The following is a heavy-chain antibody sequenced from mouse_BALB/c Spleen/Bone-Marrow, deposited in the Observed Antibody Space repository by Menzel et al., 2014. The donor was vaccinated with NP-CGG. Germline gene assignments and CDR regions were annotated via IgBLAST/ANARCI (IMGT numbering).Heavy chain of an antibody. CDR1: GFSLTTYG. CDR3: ARGVRHFDY. CDR2: IWAGGST. V-gene: IGHV2-9*02. J-gene: IGHJ2*01. Sequence: VKLVESGPGLVAPSQRLSITCTVSGFSLTTYGVHWVRQPPGKGLEWLGVIWAGGSTNYTSALMSRLSISKDNSKSQVFLKMNSLQTDDTAMYYCARGVRHFDYWGQGTTLTVSS.